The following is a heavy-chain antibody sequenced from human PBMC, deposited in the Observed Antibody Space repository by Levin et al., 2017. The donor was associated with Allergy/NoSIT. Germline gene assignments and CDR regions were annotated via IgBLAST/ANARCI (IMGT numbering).Heavy chain of an antibody. CDR1: GFTFSSYW. CDR3: ARALIVGATSGGDY. Sequence: GGPLRLSCAASGFTFSSYWMHWVRQAPGKGLVCVSRINSDGSNKNYADSVKGRFTISRDNAKNTLYLQMNSLRAEDTAVYYCARALIVGATSGGDYWGQGILVTVSS. J-gene: IGHJ4*02. CDR2: INSDGSNK. D-gene: IGHD1-26*01. V-gene: IGHV3-74*01.